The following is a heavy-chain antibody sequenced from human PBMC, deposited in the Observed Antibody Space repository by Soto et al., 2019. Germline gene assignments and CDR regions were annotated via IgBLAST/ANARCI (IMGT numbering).Heavy chain of an antibody. D-gene: IGHD2-2*01. CDR1: GGTFSSYA. CDR2: IIPIFGTA. V-gene: IGHV1-69*13. Sequence: SVKVSCKASGGTFSSYAISWVRQAPGQGLEWMGGIIPIFGTANYAQKFQGRVTITADESTSTAYMELSSLRSEDTAVYYCARYCTSNNCSATRNYYGMDVWGQGTTVTVSS. J-gene: IGHJ6*02. CDR3: ARYCTSNNCSATRNYYGMDV.